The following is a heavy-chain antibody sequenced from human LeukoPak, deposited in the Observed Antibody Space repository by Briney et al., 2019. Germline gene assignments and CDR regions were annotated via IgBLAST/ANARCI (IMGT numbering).Heavy chain of an antibody. Sequence: TSETLSLTCTVSGGSISSSSHYWGWIRQPPGKGLEWIGSIYYSGSTYYNPSLKSRVTISVDTSKNQFSLKLSSVTAADTAVYYCARVGYYYGMDVWGQGTTVTVSS. CDR2: IYYSGST. CDR3: ARVGYYYGMDV. J-gene: IGHJ6*02. CDR1: GGSISSSSHY. V-gene: IGHV4-39*07.